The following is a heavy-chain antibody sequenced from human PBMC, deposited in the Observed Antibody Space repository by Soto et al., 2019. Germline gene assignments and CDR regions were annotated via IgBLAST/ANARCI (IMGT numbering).Heavy chain of an antibody. CDR1: GFTFSSSW. CDR3: ARGGWEWELTTYYYYGMDV. J-gene: IGHJ6*02. CDR2: INSDGSST. V-gene: IGHV3-74*01. Sequence: PGGSLRLSCAASGFTFSSSWMHWVRQAPGKGLVWVSRINSDGSSTSYADSVKGRFTISRDNAKNTLYLQMNSLRAEDTAVYYCARGGWEWELTTYYYYGMDVWGQGTTVTVSS. D-gene: IGHD1-26*01.